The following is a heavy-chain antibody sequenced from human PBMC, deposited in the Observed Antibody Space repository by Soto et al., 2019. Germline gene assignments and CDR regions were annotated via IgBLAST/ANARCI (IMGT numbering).Heavy chain of an antibody. J-gene: IGHJ3*02. Sequence: GGSLRLSCAASGFTFSSYSMNWVRQAPGKGLEWVSYISSSSSTIYYADSVKGRFTISRDNAKNSLYLQMNSLRAEDTAVYYYAREATDIVVVVAAVDAFDIWGQGTMVTVSS. CDR2: ISSSSSTI. CDR1: GFTFSSYS. D-gene: IGHD2-15*01. CDR3: AREATDIVVVVAAVDAFDI. V-gene: IGHV3-48*01.